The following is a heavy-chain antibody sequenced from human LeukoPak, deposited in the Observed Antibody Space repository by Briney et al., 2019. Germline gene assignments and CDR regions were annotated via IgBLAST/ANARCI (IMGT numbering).Heavy chain of an antibody. Sequence: ASVKVSCKASGYTFTGYYMHWVRQAPGQGLEWMGWINPNSGGTNYAQKFQGRVTMTRDTSISTAYMELSRLRSDETAVYYCARAGVIYYDSSGYYFDFWGQGTLVTVSS. CDR2: INPNSGGT. CDR1: GYTFTGYY. V-gene: IGHV1-2*02. D-gene: IGHD3-22*01. J-gene: IGHJ4*02. CDR3: ARAGVIYYDSSGYYFDF.